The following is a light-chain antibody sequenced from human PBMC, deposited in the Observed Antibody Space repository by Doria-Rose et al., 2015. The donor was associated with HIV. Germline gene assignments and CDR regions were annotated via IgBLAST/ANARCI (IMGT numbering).Light chain of an antibody. CDR1: QSLLHTIGYNY. Sequence: IQLTQSPLSLPVTPGQPASISCRSSQSLLHTIGYNYLDWYLQKPGQSPQLLIHLGSNRASGVPDRFSGSGSGTDFTLKISRVEAEDVGVYYCMQALQTPYTFGQGTKLEIK. CDR2: LGS. V-gene: IGKV2-28*01. J-gene: IGKJ2*01. CDR3: MQALQTPYT.